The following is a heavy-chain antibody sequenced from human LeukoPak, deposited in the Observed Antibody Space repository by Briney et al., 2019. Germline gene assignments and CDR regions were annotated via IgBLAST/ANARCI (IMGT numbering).Heavy chain of an antibody. D-gene: IGHD4-17*01. J-gene: IGHJ4*02. V-gene: IGHV1-69*04. CDR1: GGTFIIYA. CDR2: IIPILGIA. CDR3: VTTVTTPPVY. Sequence: GASVTVSFTGSGGTFIIYAISWVRQAQGQGEEWMGRIIPILGIANYAQKFQGRVTITADKSTSTAYMELSSLRSEDTAVYYCVTTVTTPPVYWGQGTLVTVSS.